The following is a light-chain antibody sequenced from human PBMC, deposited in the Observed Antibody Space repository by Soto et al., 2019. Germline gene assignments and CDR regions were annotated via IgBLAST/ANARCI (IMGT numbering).Light chain of an antibody. CDR2: SNN. CDR3: CAFAYSRVV. V-gene: IGLV1-44*01. J-gene: IGLJ3*02. Sequence: QPVLTQPPSASGTPGQRVTISCSGSSSNIGSNTVNWYQQLPGTAPKLLIYSNNQRPSGVPDRFSGSKSGTSASLAISGLQSEDEADYYCCAFAYSRVVFGGGTKVTVL. CDR1: SSNIGSNT.